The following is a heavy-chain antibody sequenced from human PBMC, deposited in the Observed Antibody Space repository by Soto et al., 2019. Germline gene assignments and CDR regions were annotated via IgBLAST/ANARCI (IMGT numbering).Heavy chain of an antibody. CDR2: INNDGSEK. D-gene: IGHD2-8*01. CDR1: GFTFSPYW. V-gene: IGHV3-7*03. J-gene: IGHJ4*02. Sequence: EVQLAEFGGDLVQPGRSLRLSCVASGFTFSPYWMSWVRQAPGRGLQWVATINNDGSEKYYADSVKGRFTIFRDNARDSLYLQLTSLRAEDTAIYYCARGSNQDYWGQGTLVAVSS. CDR3: ARGSNQDY.